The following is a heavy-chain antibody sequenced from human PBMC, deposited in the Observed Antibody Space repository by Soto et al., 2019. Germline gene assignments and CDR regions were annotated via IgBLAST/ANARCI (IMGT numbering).Heavy chain of an antibody. J-gene: IGHJ5*01. CDR3: ARGVTGGTYDS. D-gene: IGHD1-26*01. V-gene: IGHV1-69*01. CDR1: GGSFSSDA. Sequence: QVQLVQSGAEVKKPDSSVKVSYTASGGSFSSDAITWVRQPPRQGLEWMGGLIPIFGKATYAQKFQDRVTFTADEATSTAYMELSGLKSEDTAIYYCARGVTGGTYDSWGQGTLVVVSS. CDR2: LIPIFGKA.